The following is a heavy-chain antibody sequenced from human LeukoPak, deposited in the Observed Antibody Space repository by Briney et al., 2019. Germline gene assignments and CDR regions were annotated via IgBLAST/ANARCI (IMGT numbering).Heavy chain of an antibody. CDR2: IYPGDSDT. CDR1: GFSFTSYW. Sequence: GESLKISGKGSGFSFTSYWIGWVRQMPGKCLEWMGIIYPGDSDTTYSPSFQGQVTVSADKSTNTAYLQWSSLKASDNAIYYRARVNSGNSRLFDYWGQGTLVTVSS. J-gene: IGHJ4*02. V-gene: IGHV5-51*01. D-gene: IGHD4-23*01. CDR3: ARVNSGNSRLFDY.